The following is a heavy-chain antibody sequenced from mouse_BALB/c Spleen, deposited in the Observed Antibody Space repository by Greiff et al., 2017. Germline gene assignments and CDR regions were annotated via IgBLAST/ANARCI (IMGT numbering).Heavy chain of an antibody. CDR2: IDPYYGGT. D-gene: IGHD2-3*01. J-gene: IGHJ4*01. CDR1: GYSFTGYN. CDR3: AKDYDGYYSYAMDY. Sequence: VQLQQSGPELEKPGASVKISCKASGYSFTGYNMNWVKQSNGKSLEWIGNIDPYYGGTSYNQKFKGKATLTVDKSSSTAYMRLKSLTSEDSAVYYCAKDYDGYYSYAMDYWGQGTSVTVSS. V-gene: IGHV1-39*01.